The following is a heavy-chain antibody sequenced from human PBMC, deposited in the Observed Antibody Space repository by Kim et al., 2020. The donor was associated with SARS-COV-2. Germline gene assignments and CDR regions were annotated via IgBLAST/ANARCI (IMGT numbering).Heavy chain of an antibody. CDR1: GFIFTDYW. CDR2: VNQDGSEK. Sequence: GGSLRLSCAASGFIFTDYWMGWVRQAPGKGPEWVANVNQDGSEKYYVDSVRGRFAVSRDNTKNSVDLQMNSLRVEDTAVYYCARGKWIVFWGQGTLVTVS. V-gene: IGHV3-7*04. D-gene: IGHD1-26*01. CDR3: ARGKWIVF. J-gene: IGHJ4*02.